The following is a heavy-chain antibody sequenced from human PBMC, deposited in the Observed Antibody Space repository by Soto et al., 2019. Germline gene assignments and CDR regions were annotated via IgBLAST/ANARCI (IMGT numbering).Heavy chain of an antibody. CDR2: ISNRGNT. J-gene: IGHJ4*02. CDR1: GVSISDDNYY. D-gene: IGHD2-21*01. V-gene: IGHV4-30-4*01. CDR3: AGVLSGDKVDQ. Sequence: QVQLQESGPGLVKPSQTLALTCTVSGVSISDDNYYWSWIRQPPGKDLEWSGHISNRGNTYNNPSLRSRLTLSLDTAKSQFSLNLNSVTAADTDVYYCAGVLSGDKVDQWGQGTLVTVSS.